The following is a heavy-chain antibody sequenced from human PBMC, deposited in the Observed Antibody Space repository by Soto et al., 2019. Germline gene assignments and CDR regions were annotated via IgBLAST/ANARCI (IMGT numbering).Heavy chain of an antibody. CDR2: ISNIGFT. J-gene: IGHJ3*02. CDR3: ARVYGLGASDI. D-gene: IGHD4-17*01. CDR1: GGSISSYY. V-gene: IGHV4-59*01. Sequence: SETLSLTCTVSGGSISSYYWSWIRQPPGKGLEWIGYISNIGFTRYNPSLKSRVSISVDTSKNQFSLKLSSVTAADTAVYYCARVYGLGASDIWGQGTMVTVSS.